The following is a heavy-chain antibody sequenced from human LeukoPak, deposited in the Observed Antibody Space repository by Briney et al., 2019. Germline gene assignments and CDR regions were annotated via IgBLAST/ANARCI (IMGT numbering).Heavy chain of an antibody. V-gene: IGHV3-21*01. CDR3: AREIAAELQDAFDI. Sequence: GGSLRLSCAASGFTFSSYSMNWVRQAPGKGLEWVSSISSSSSYIYYADSVKGRFTISRDNAKNSLYLQMNSLRAEDTAVYYCAREIAAELQDAFDIWGQGTMVTVSS. CDR1: GFTFSSYS. CDR2: ISSSSSYI. D-gene: IGHD6-25*01. J-gene: IGHJ3*02.